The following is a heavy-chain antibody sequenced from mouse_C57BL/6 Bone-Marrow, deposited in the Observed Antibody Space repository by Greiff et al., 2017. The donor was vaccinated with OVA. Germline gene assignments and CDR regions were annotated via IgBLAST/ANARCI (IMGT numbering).Heavy chain of an antibody. CDR2: ISDGGSYT. D-gene: IGHD2-1*01. CDR1: GFTFSSYA. Sequence: EVQRVESGGGLVKPGGSLKLSCAASGFTFSSYAMSWVRQTPEKRLEWVATISDGGSYTYYPDNVKGRFTISRDNAKNNLYLQMSHLKSEDTAMYYCAREGNPYYFDYWGQGTTLTVSS. V-gene: IGHV5-4*01. J-gene: IGHJ2*01. CDR3: AREGNPYYFDY.